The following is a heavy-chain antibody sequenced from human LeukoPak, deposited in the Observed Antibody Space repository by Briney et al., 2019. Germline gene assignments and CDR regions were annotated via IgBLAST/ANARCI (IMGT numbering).Heavy chain of an antibody. D-gene: IGHD5-12*01. CDR3: AKYYLVATIRAYFHY. J-gene: IGHJ4*02. V-gene: IGHV3-23*01. Sequence: PGGSLRLSCAASGFTFSSNAMSWVRQAPGTGLEWVSDISGSGGSTYYADSVKGRLTISRDNSKNTLYLQMNSLRAEDTAVYYCAKYYLVATIRAYFHYWGQGTLVTVSS. CDR1: GFTFSSNA. CDR2: ISGSGGST.